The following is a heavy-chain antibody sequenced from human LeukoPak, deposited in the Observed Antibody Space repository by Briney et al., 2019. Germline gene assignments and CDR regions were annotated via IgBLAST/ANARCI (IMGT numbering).Heavy chain of an antibody. CDR2: IRADGITT. Sequence: GGSLRLSCAASGFTFDDYAMHWVRQAPGKGLEWVSLIRADGITTYYADSVKGRFTISRDSSKNSPYLQMNSLRTEDSALYYCAKDYYWGQGTLVTVSS. CDR1: GFTFDDYA. CDR3: AKDYY. J-gene: IGHJ4*02. V-gene: IGHV3-43*02.